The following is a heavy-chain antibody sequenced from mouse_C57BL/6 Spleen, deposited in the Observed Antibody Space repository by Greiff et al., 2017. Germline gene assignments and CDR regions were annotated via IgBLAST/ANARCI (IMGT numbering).Heavy chain of an antibody. J-gene: IGHJ3*01. CDR1: GYTFTSYW. CDR3: ARGDGYDWFAY. Sequence: QVQLKQPGAELVMPGASVKLSCKASGYTFTSYWMHWVKQRPGQGLEWIGEIDPSDSYTNYNQKFKGKSTLTVDKSSSTAYMQLSSLTSEDSAVYYCARGDGYDWFAYWGQGTLVTVSA. CDR2: IDPSDSYT. D-gene: IGHD2-2*01. V-gene: IGHV1-69*01.